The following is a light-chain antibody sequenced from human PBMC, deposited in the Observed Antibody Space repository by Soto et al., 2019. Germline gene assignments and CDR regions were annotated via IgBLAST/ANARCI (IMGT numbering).Light chain of an antibody. V-gene: IGKV2-28*01. CDR2: LGS. J-gene: IGKJ5*01. CDR1: QSLLHSNGYNY. Sequence: DIVMTQSPLSLPVTPGEPASISCRSSQSLLHSNGYNYLDWYLQKPGQSPHLLIYLGSIRASGVPDRFSGSGSGTDFTLKISRVEAEDVGVYYCMQALQTPITFGQGTRLEIK. CDR3: MQALQTPIT.